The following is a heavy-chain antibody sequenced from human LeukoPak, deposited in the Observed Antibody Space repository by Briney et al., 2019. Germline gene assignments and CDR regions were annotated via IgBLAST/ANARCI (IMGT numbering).Heavy chain of an antibody. D-gene: IGHD1-26*01. Sequence: PSETLSLTCTVSGGSLSSSSYYWGWIRQPPGKGLEWIGSIFQSGSTFYNPSLKSRLAMSIDTSTNQFSLKLSSVTAADTAVYYCATRRPIVGATPYFDFWGQGIQVTVSS. CDR3: ATRRPIVGATPYFDF. CDR1: GGSLSSSSYY. V-gene: IGHV4-39*01. CDR2: IFQSGST. J-gene: IGHJ4*02.